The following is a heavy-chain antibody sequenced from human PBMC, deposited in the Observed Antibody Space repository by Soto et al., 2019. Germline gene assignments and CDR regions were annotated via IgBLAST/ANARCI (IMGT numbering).Heavy chain of an antibody. CDR2: INHSGST. Sequence: SETLSLTCAVYGESFSGYYWSWIRQPPGKGLEWIGEINHSGSTNYNPSLKSRVTISVDTSKNQFSLKLSSVTAADTAVYYCARTGYTTNNWGQGTLVTVSS. CDR3: ARTGYTTNN. CDR1: GESFSGYY. D-gene: IGHD5-12*01. J-gene: IGHJ4*02. V-gene: IGHV4-34*01.